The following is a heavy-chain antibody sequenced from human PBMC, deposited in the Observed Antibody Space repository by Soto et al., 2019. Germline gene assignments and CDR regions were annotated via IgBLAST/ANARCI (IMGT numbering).Heavy chain of an antibody. CDR3: ARERSSGWYVDY. Sequence: QVQLVQSGAEVKKPGASVKVSCKASGYTFTSYDINWVRQATGQGLEWMGWMNPNSGNTGYAQKFQGRVTMTRNASISAAYMELSSLRSEDSAVYYCARERSSGWYVDYWGQGTLVTVSS. CDR1: GYTFTSYD. CDR2: MNPNSGNT. V-gene: IGHV1-8*01. D-gene: IGHD6-19*01. J-gene: IGHJ4*02.